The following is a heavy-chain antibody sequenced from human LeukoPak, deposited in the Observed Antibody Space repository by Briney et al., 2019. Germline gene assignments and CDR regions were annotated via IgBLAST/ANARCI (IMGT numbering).Heavy chain of an antibody. CDR3: ATKWELRRAFDI. J-gene: IGHJ3*02. CDR2: FDPEDGET. V-gene: IGHV1-24*01. CDR1: GYTLTELS. Sequence: ASVKVSCKVSGYTLTELSMHWVRQAPGKGLEWMGGFDPEDGETIYAQKFQGRVTMTEDTSTDTAYMELSSLRSEDTAVYYCATKWELRRAFDIWGQGTMVTVSS. D-gene: IGHD1-26*01.